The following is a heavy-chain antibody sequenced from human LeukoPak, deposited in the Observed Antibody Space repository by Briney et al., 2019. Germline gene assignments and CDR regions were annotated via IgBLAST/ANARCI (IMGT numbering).Heavy chain of an antibody. V-gene: IGHV3-74*03. Sequence: GGSLRLSCAASGFTFNRYWMYWVRQAPGKGLVWVSHINNDGSATTYADSVKGRFTISRDNAKDSLYLQMNSLRVEDTAVYYCARERYHGSGAPKYDFWGQGTLVTVSS. D-gene: IGHD3-10*01. CDR3: ARERYHGSGAPKYDF. CDR2: INNDGSAT. J-gene: IGHJ4*02. CDR1: GFTFNRYW.